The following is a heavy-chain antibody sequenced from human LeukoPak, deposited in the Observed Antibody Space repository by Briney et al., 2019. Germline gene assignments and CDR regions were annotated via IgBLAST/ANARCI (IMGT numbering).Heavy chain of an antibody. CDR3: AIKRIRGNPFDY. D-gene: IGHD2/OR15-2a*01. CDR2: FHPSSGGA. V-gene: IGHV1-2*02. J-gene: IGHJ4*02. Sequence: ASVKVSCKASAYTFADHYVHWVRQAPGQGLEWMGWFHPSSGGAGYAPRFQGRVIMTSDTSISTAYMHLTRLRSDDTALYYCAIKRIRGNPFDYWGQGTLVTVPS. CDR1: AYTFADHY.